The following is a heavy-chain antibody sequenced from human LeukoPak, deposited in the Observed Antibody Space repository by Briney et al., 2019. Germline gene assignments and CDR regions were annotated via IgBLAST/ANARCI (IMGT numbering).Heavy chain of an antibody. V-gene: IGHV3-53*01. Sequence: GALRLSCAASGFTFSSYWMSWVRQAPGKGLEWVPVIYSGGSTYYADSVKGRFTISRDNSKNTLYLQMNSLRAEDTAVYYCARGVGSGSRLRAGDYWGQGTLVTVSS. CDR1: GFTFSSYW. D-gene: IGHD1-26*01. CDR3: ARGVGSGSRLRAGDY. CDR2: IYSGGST. J-gene: IGHJ4*02.